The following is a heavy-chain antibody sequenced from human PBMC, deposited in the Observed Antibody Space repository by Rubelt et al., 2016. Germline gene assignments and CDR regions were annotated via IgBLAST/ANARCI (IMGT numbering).Heavy chain of an antibody. D-gene: IGHD5-24*01. V-gene: IGHV4-34*01. CDR2: INHSGST. J-gene: IGHJ4*02. CDR3: ASHIDGYGYY. Sequence: QVQLQQWGAGLLKPSETLSLTCAVYGGSFSGYYWSWIRQPPGKGLEWIGEINHSGSTNYNPSLESRVTISVDTSKNQFSLKLSSVTAADTAVYYCASHIDGYGYYWGQGTLVTVSS. CDR1: GGSFSGYY.